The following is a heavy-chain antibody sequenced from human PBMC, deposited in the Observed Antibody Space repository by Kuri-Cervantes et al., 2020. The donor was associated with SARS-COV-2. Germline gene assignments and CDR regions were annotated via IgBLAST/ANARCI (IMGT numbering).Heavy chain of an antibody. D-gene: IGHD2-15*01. V-gene: IGHV3-30-3*01. CDR1: GFTFSSYW. Sequence: GGSLRLSCAASGFTFSSYWMSWVRQAPGKGLEWVAVISYDGSNNYYADSVKGRFTISRDNSKNTLYLQMNSLRAEDTAVYYCAREMRMGVAVREVGMDVWGQGTTVTVSS. CDR3: AREMRMGVAVREVGMDV. J-gene: IGHJ6*02. CDR2: ISYDGSNN.